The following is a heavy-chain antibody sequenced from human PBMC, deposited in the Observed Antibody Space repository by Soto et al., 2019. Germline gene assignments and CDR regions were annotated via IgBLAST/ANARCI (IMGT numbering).Heavy chain of an antibody. J-gene: IGHJ3*02. D-gene: IGHD6-6*01. CDR3: AVWGIAARLVAFDI. Sequence: GASVKVSCKASGGTFSSYAISWVRQAPGQGLKWMGVIIPIFGTANYAQKFQGRVTITADESTSTAYMELSSLRSEDTAVYYCAVWGIAARLVAFDIWGQGTMVTVSS. CDR1: GGTFSSYA. V-gene: IGHV1-69*13. CDR2: IIPIFGTA.